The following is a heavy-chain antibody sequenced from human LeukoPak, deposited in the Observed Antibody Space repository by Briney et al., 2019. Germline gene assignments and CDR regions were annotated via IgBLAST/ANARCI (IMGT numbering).Heavy chain of an antibody. V-gene: IGHV4-59*01. CDR1: GGSISSYY. D-gene: IGHD3-22*01. CDR3: ARVGDTSGYFYYLDY. CDR2: IYYSGST. Sequence: SETLSLTCTVSGGSISSYYWSWIRQPPGKGLEWIGYIYYSGSTNYNPSLKSRVTISVDTSKNQFSLKLTSMSAADTAVYYCARVGDTSGYFYYLDYWGQGTLVTVSS. J-gene: IGHJ4*02.